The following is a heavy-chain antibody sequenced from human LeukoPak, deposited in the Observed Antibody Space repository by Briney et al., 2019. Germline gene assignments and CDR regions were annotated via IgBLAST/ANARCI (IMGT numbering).Heavy chain of an antibody. V-gene: IGHV4-34*01. CDR1: GGSFSGYY. Sequence: PSETLSLTCAVYGGSFSGYYWSWIRQPPGKGLEWIGEMNHSGSTNYNPSLKSRVTISVDTSKNQFSLKLSSVTAADTAVYYCARGRRGITMVRGVIITNSLDYWGQGTLVTVSS. J-gene: IGHJ4*02. D-gene: IGHD3-10*01. CDR2: MNHSGST. CDR3: ARGRRGITMVRGVIITNSLDY.